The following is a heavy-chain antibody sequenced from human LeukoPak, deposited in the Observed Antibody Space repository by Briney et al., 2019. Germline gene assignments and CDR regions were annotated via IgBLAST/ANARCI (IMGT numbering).Heavy chain of an antibody. D-gene: IGHD3-22*01. Sequence: SGGSLRLSCAASGFTFSSYSMNWVRQAPGKGLEWVSYISSSSSTIYYADSVKGRFTISRDNAKNSLYLQMNSLRADDTAVYYCARGYYDSSGYYHGWHWGQGALVTVSS. J-gene: IGHJ4*02. CDR1: GFTFSSYS. CDR2: ISSSSSTI. CDR3: ARGYYDSSGYYHGWH. V-gene: IGHV3-48*01.